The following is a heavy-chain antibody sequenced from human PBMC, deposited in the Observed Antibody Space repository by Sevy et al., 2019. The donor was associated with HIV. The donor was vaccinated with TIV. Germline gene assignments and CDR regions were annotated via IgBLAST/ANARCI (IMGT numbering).Heavy chain of an antibody. CDR1: GGSISSGDYY. CDR3: AGSGFTAPFDY. Sequence: SETLSLTCTVSGGSISSGDYYWSWIRQPPGKGLEWIGYIYYSGSTYYNPSLKSRFTISVDTSKNQFSLKLSSVTAADTAVYYCAGSGFTAPFDYWGQGTLVTVSS. D-gene: IGHD3-22*01. V-gene: IGHV4-30-4*01. J-gene: IGHJ4*02. CDR2: IYYSGST.